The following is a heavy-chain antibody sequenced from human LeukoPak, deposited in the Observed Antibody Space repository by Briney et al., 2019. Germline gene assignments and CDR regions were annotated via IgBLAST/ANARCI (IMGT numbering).Heavy chain of an antibody. D-gene: IGHD3-22*01. CDR3: ARTTRYYDSSGCFDF. CDR2: IYYSGRT. Sequence: SETLSLTCTVSGGSISSYYWSWIRQPPGKGLEWIGYIYYSGRTHYNPSLKSRVTISVDTSKNQFSLKLSSVTAADTAVYYCARTTRYYDSSGCFDFWGQGTLVTVSS. CDR1: GGSISSYY. V-gene: IGHV4-59*08. J-gene: IGHJ4*02.